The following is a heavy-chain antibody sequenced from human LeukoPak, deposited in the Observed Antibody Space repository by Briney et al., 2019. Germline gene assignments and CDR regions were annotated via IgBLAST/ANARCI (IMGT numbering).Heavy chain of an antibody. J-gene: IGHJ4*02. D-gene: IGHD5-12*01. CDR3: ARGSGYDGRDFDY. CDR1: GPSISSYY. CDR2: IYTSGSN. V-gene: IGHV4-4*07. Sequence: TASQTLSLTRPVSGPSISSYYWSWIRQPAGKGLEWIGRIYTSGSNNYNPSLKSRVTMSVDTSKNQFSLKLSSVTAADTAVYYCARGSGYDGRDFDYWGQGTLVTVSS.